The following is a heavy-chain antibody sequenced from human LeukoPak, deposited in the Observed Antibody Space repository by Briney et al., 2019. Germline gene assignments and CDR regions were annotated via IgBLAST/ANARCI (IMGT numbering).Heavy chain of an antibody. CDR3: ARAPELGGYYFDY. D-gene: IGHD7-27*01. CDR2: IYYSGST. V-gene: IGHV4-30-4*08. Sequence: SQTLSLTCTVSGGSISSGDYYWSWIRQPPGRGLEWIGYIYYSGSTYYNPSLKSRVTISVDTSKNQFSLKLSSVTAADTAVYYCARAPELGGYYFDYWGQGTLVTVSS. CDR1: GGSISSGDYY. J-gene: IGHJ4*02.